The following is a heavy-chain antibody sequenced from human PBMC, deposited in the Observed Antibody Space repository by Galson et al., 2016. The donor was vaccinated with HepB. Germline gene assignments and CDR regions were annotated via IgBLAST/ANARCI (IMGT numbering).Heavy chain of an antibody. D-gene: IGHD4-23*01. CDR2: ISHSGST. J-gene: IGHJ6*02. V-gene: IGHV4-34*01. CDR3: ARYGGNSIYYYGMDV. CDR1: GGSFSGYY. Sequence: ETLSLTCVVYGGSFSGYYWSWIRQSPGKGLEWIGEISHSGSTNYNPSFKSRVTISVDTSKKHFSLKLSSVTAADTAVYYCARYGGNSIYYYGMDVWGQGTTVTVSS.